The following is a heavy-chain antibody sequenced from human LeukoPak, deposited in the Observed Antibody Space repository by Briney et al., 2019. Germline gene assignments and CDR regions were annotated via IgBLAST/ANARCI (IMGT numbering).Heavy chain of an antibody. V-gene: IGHV3-7*03. Sequence: PGGSLRLSCEASGFTFRSYWMNWARQAPGKALEWVANIKQDGRERYYVDSVKGRFTISRDNAKNSLYLQMNSLRAEDTAVYYCARRNAMDVWGQGTTVIVFS. CDR3: ARRNAMDV. CDR2: IKQDGRER. J-gene: IGHJ6*02. CDR1: GFTFRSYW.